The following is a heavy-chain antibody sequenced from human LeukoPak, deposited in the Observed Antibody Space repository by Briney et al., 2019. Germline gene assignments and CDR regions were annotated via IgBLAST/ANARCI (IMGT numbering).Heavy chain of an antibody. J-gene: IGHJ3*02. Sequence: PSETLSLTCAVYGGSFSEYYWSWIRQPPGKGLEWIGYINYSETTNYNPSLKRRVTISVDTSKNQFSLRLSSVTAADTAVYYCARGIFGMVINGFDIWGQGTMVTVSS. CDR1: GGSFSEYY. V-gene: IGHV4-59*01. CDR3: ARGIFGMVINGFDI. CDR2: INYSETT. D-gene: IGHD3-3*01.